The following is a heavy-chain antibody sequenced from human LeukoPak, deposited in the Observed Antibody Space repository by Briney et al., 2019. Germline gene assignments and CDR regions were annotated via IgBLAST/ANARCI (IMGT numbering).Heavy chain of an antibody. D-gene: IGHD3-22*01. CDR3: AKDYYDSSGYPFDY. Sequence: GGSLRLSCAASGFTVGNNYMAWVRQVPGKGLEWVSFIYSGGSTYYADSVKGRFSISRDSSKNTMYLQMNSLRVEDTAVYYCAKDYYDSSGYPFDYWGQGTLVTVSS. V-gene: IGHV3-66*01. J-gene: IGHJ4*02. CDR2: IYSGGST. CDR1: GFTVGNNY.